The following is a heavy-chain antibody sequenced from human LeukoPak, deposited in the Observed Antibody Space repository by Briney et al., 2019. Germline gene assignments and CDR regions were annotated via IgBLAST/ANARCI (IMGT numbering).Heavy chain of an antibody. CDR1: GYTFTSYG. J-gene: IGHJ5*02. CDR3: ARKKGFSRTPLNWFDP. CDR2: IGAYNGNT. D-gene: IGHD6-13*01. V-gene: IGHV1-18*01. Sequence: ASVKVSCKASGYTFTSYGISWVRQAPGQGLEWMGWIGAYNGNTNYAQKLQGRVTMTTDTSTSTAYMELRSLRSDDTAAYYCARKKGFSRTPLNWFDPWGQGTLVTVSS.